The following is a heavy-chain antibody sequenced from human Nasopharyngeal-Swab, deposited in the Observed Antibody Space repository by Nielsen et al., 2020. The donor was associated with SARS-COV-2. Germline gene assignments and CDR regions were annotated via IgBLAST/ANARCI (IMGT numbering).Heavy chain of an antibody. Sequence: LRLSCTVSGGSVSSGSYYWSWIRQPPGKGLEWIGYIYYSGSTNYNPSLKSRVTISVDTSKNQFSLKLSSVTAADTAVYYCARDTDLRYFDWSYYCYGMDVWSQGSTVTVSS. D-gene: IGHD3-9*01. J-gene: IGHJ6*02. CDR2: IYYSGST. V-gene: IGHV4-61*01. CDR3: ARDTDLRYFDWSYYCYGMDV. CDR1: GGSVSSGSYY.